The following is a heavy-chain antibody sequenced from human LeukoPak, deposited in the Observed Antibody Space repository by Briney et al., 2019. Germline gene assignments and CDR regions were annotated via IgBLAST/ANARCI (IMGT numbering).Heavy chain of an antibody. CDR3: ARDPTNTRSL. J-gene: IGHJ3*01. D-gene: IGHD1/OR15-1a*01. CDR1: GFTVSSNH. Sequence: GGSLRLSCAASGFTVSSNHMSWVRQAPEKGLEWVSVIYSGGSTYYADSVKGRFTISRDNSKNTLYLQMNSLRAEDTAVYYCARDPTNTRSLWGQGTMVTVSS. V-gene: IGHV3-53*01. CDR2: IYSGGST.